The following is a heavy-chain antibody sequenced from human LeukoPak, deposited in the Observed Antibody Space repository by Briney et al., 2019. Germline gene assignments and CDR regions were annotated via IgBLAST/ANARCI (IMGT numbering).Heavy chain of an antibody. D-gene: IGHD1-26*01. Sequence: SETLSLTRTVSSXSISSYYWSWIRQPPGKGLEWIGYIYYTGSTNYNPSLKSRVTISVETSKNQFSLNLSSVTAADTAVYYCARHGPYLGRLGWFDPWGQGTLVTVSS. V-gene: IGHV4-59*08. CDR2: IYYTGST. CDR1: SXSISSYY. J-gene: IGHJ5*02. CDR3: ARHGPYLGRLGWFDP.